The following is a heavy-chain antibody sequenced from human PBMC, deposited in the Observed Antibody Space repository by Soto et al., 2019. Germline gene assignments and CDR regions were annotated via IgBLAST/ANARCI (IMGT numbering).Heavy chain of an antibody. V-gene: IGHV4-31*03. CDR1: GGSISSGGYY. Sequence: QVQLQESGPGLVKPSQTLSLTCTVSGGSISSGGYYWSWIRQHPGKGLEWIGYIYYSGSTYYNPSPKRRVTISLDTSKKQFSLKLSSVTAADTAVYYCAASCVGCGGFNYYGMDVWGQGTTVTVSS. CDR2: IYYSGST. D-gene: IGHD2-21*01. CDR3: AASCVGCGGFNYYGMDV. J-gene: IGHJ6*02.